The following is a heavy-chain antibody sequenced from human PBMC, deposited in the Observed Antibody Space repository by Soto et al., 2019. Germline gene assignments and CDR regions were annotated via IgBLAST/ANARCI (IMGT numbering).Heavy chain of an antibody. CDR1: GFTFSNYT. D-gene: IGHD1-1*01. V-gene: IGHV3-30-3*01. J-gene: IGHJ2*01. CDR3: ARDGDPRRLEHWYFDL. Sequence: QVQLVESGGGVVQPGRSLRLSCAASGFTFSNYTMHWVRQAPGKGLEWVALISYDGSNKYYADSVKGRFTISRDNSKNTLYLQMNSLRAEDTAVYFCARDGDPRRLEHWYFDLWGRGTLVTVSS. CDR2: ISYDGSNK.